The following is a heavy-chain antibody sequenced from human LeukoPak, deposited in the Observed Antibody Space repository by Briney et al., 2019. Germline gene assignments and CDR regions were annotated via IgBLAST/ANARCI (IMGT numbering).Heavy chain of an antibody. CDR2: INSDGSST. V-gene: IGHV3-74*01. D-gene: IGHD1-26*01. CDR1: GFTFSSYW. J-gene: IGHJ4*02. Sequence: GGSLRLSCAASGFTFSSYWMHWVRQAPGKRLVWVSRINSDGSSTSYADSVKGRFTISRDNAKNTLYLQMNSLRAEDTAVYYCARVLVGRLGFFDYWGQGTLVTVSS. CDR3: ARVLVGRLGFFDY.